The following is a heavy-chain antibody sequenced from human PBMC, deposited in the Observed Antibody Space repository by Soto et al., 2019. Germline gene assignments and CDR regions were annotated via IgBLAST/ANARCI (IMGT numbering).Heavy chain of an antibody. CDR3: AAGDYYGSGNPTWFDP. D-gene: IGHD3-10*01. V-gene: IGHV1-58*01. J-gene: IGHJ5*02. Sequence: SVKVSCKASGFTFTSSAVQWVRQARGQRLEWIGWIVVGSGNTNYAQKFQERVTITRDMSTSTAYMELSSLRSEDTAVYYCAAGDYYGSGNPTWFDPWGQGTLVTVS. CDR2: IVVGSGNT. CDR1: GFTFTSSA.